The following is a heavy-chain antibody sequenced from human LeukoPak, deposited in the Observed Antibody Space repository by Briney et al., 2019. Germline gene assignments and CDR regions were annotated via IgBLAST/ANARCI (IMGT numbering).Heavy chain of an antibody. CDR1: GFTFSSYD. CDR3: ARDGALMEGGFAP. CDR2: IGTAGDT. D-gene: IGHD2-8*01. V-gene: IGHV3-13*01. Sequence: GGSLRLSCAVSGFTFSSYDMQWVRQATGKALEWVLAIGTAGDTYYPGSVKGRFTISRENAKNSLYLQMNSLRAGDTAVYYCARDGALMEGGFAPWGQRTLVTVSS. J-gene: IGHJ5*02.